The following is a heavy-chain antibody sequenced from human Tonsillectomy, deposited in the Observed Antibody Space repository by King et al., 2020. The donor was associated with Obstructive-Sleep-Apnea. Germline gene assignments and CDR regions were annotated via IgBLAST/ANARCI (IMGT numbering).Heavy chain of an antibody. Sequence: VQLVESGGGVVQPGRSLRLSCAASGFTFSIYGMHWVRQAPGKGLEWVAVISYDGRSKYYAYSVKGRFTISRDNSKNTLYLQMNDLRGEDTAVYYCAKDQGSTYYGSGSYTDYWGQGTLVTVSS. CDR2: ISYDGRSK. V-gene: IGHV3-30*18. CDR1: GFTFSIYG. CDR3: AKDQGSTYYGSGSYTDY. D-gene: IGHD3-10*01. J-gene: IGHJ4*02.